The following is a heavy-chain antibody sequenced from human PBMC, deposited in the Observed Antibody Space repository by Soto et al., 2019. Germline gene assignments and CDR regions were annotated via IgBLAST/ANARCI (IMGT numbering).Heavy chain of an antibody. V-gene: IGHV3-23*01. J-gene: IGHJ4*02. CDR1: GFTFTNYA. CDR3: AKVPVKGPQSQPPSPFPDY. Sequence: EVPLLESGGGLVQPGGSLRLSCAASGFTFTNYAMSWVRQTPGKGLEWVSAISESGGSTFYAGSVRGRFTISRDNSENTLYLQMNSLRTEDTAVYFCAKVPVKGPQSQPPSPFPDYWGQGTLVTVSS. CDR2: ISESGGST.